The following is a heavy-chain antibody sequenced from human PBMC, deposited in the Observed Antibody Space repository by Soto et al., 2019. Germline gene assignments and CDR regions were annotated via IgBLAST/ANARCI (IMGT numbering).Heavy chain of an antibody. CDR2: ISSSGTTI. J-gene: IGHJ6*02. V-gene: IGHV3-11*01. CDR3: ARGHSIFYGMDV. D-gene: IGHD2-21*01. Sequence: QVQLVESGGGLVKPGGSLRLYCAASGFTFSDYYMNWIRQAPGKGLEWVSYISSSGTTIYYADSVKGRFTISRDNAKNSLFLQMNSLRAEVTALYYCARGHSIFYGMDVWGQGTTVTVSS. CDR1: GFTFSDYY.